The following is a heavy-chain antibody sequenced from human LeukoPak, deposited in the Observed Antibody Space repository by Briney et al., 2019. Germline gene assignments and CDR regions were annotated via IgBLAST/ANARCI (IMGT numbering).Heavy chain of an antibody. CDR1: GYSFTSYW. D-gene: IGHD1-26*01. J-gene: IGHJ4*02. V-gene: IGHV5-51*01. CDR3: ARPAVYSGSYYLPAYFDY. Sequence: GESLKISCKGSGYSFTSYWIGWVRQMPGKGLEWMGIIYPGDSDTRYSPSFQGQVTISADKSISTAYLQWSSLKASDTAMYYCARPAVYSGSYYLPAYFDYWGQGTLVTVSS. CDR2: IYPGDSDT.